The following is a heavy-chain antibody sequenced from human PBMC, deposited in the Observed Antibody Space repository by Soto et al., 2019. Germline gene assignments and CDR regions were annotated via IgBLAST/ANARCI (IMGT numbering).Heavy chain of an antibody. V-gene: IGHV4-61*01. CDR3: ARSPDSGDYVDY. J-gene: IGHJ4*02. Sequence: SETLSLTCSVSGGSVSSDSYYWSWIRQPPGAGLEWIGYTYFSGTTNYNPSLESRVTILVDSSKNQFSLKLSSVTAADTAVYYCARSPDSGDYVDYWGQGTLVTVSS. D-gene: IGHD4-17*01. CDR2: TYFSGTT. CDR1: GGSVSSDSYY.